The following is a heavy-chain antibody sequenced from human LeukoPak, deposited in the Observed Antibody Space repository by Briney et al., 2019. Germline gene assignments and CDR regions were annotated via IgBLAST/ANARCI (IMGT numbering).Heavy chain of an antibody. Sequence: PSETLSLTCTVSGYSISSGYYWGWIRQPPGKGLEWIGSIYHSGSTYYNPSLKSRVTISVDTSKNQFSLKLSSVTAADTAVYYCARDLGVVGMGAWGQGTLVTVSS. CDR1: GYSISSGYY. CDR3: ARDLGVVGMGA. CDR2: IYHSGST. J-gene: IGHJ5*02. V-gene: IGHV4-38-2*02. D-gene: IGHD3-22*01.